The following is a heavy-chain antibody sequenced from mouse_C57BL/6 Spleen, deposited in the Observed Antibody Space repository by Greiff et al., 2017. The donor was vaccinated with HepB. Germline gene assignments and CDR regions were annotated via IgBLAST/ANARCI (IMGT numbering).Heavy chain of an antibody. CDR2: INPYNGGT. J-gene: IGHJ3*01. CDR1: GYTFTDYY. D-gene: IGHD1-1*01. V-gene: IGHV1-19*01. CDR3: ARPVPPTVVEGLSY. Sequence: EVKLQESGPVLVKPGASVKMSCKASGYTFTDYYMNWVKQSHGKSLEWIGVINPYNGGTSYNQKFKGKATLTVDKSSSTAYMELNSLTSEDSAVYYCARPVPPTVVEGLSYWGQGTLVTVSA.